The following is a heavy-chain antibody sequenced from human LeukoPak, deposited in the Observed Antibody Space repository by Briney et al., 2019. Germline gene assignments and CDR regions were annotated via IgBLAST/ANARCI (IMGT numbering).Heavy chain of an antibody. CDR2: ISSNGGST. Sequence: GSLRLSCSASGFTFSSYAMHWVRQAPGKGLEYVSAISSNGGSTYYADSVKGRFTISRDNSKNTLYLQMSSLRAEDTAVYYCVKGRRIAVAGEYFQHWGQGTLVTVSS. CDR1: GFTFSSYA. D-gene: IGHD6-19*01. J-gene: IGHJ1*01. CDR3: VKGRRIAVAGEYFQH. V-gene: IGHV3-64D*09.